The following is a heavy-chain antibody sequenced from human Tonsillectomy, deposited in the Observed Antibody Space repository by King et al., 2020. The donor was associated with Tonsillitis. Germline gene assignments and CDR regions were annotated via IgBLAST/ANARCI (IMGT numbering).Heavy chain of an antibody. CDR1: DYTFTSFG. Sequence: QLVQSGAEVKKPGASVKVSCQTSDYTFTSFGISWVRQAPGQGLEWIGWITTYNGNTNYEQKLQGRVAMTTDTSTSTACMELRSLRSDDTAVYYCARDMGYYDSTGYYMYYFDYWGQGTLVTVSS. V-gene: IGHV1-18*01. CDR2: ITTYNGNT. J-gene: IGHJ4*02. D-gene: IGHD3-22*01. CDR3: ARDMGYYDSTGYYMYYFDY.